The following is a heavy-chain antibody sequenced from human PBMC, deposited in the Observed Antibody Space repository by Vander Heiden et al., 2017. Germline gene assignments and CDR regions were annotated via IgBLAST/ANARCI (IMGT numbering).Heavy chain of an antibody. CDR1: GYTFNSYA. J-gene: IGHJ5*02. V-gene: IGHV1-3*01. CDR3: ARGGYSSSWYGSWFDP. Sequence: QVQLVQSGAEVQKPGASVKVSCKPSGYTFNSYAMHWVRQAPGQRPEWMGWINAGNGNTKYSQKCQGRVTITRDTSASTAYMELSSLRSEDTAVYYCARGGYSSSWYGSWFDPWGQGTLVTVSS. D-gene: IGHD6-13*01. CDR2: INAGNGNT.